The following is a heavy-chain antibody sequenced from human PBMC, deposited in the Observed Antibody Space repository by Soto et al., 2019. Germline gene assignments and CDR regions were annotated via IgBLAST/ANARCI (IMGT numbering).Heavy chain of an antibody. CDR2: INHSGST. CDR3: ARGKGDRGVINYCYYYMDV. D-gene: IGHD3-10*01. V-gene: IGHV4-34*01. CDR1: GGSFSGYY. Sequence: QVQLQQWGAGLLKPSETLSLTCAVYGGSFSGYYWSWIRQPPGKGLEWIGEINHSGSTNYNPSLNSRVTISVDTSKNQFSLKLSSVTAADTAVYYCARGKGDRGVINYCYYYMDVWGKGTTVTVSS. J-gene: IGHJ6*03.